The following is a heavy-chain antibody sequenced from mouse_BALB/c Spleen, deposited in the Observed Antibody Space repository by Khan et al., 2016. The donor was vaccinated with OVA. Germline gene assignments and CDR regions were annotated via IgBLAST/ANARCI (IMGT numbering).Heavy chain of an antibody. D-gene: IGHD2-1*01. V-gene: IGHV5-17*02. CDR2: MRSGSSTI. CDR3: ARSGCNYDWYFDD. J-gene: IGHJ1*01. CDR1: GFTFSSFG. Sequence: EVQLVESGGGLVQPAQSRSLSCTASGFTFSSFGMRWVRQAPKKGLEWVADMRSGSSTIYYVATVKGRFTITRDNPKNTLFLQMTSLRSEDTAMYYWARSGCNYDWYFDDWGQGTSVTVSS.